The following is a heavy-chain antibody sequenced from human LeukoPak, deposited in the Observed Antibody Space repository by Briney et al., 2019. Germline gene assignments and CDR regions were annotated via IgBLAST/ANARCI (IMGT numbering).Heavy chain of an antibody. D-gene: IGHD3-3*01. Sequence: ASVKVSCKASGYTFTGYYMHWVRQAPGQGLEWMGRINPNSGGTNYAQKFQGRVTMTRDTSISTAYMELSRLRSDDTAVYYCARDPPIFGVVIGDDYWGQGTLVTVSS. J-gene: IGHJ4*02. CDR3: ARDPPIFGVVIGDDY. CDR2: INPNSGGT. CDR1: GYTFTGYY. V-gene: IGHV1-2*06.